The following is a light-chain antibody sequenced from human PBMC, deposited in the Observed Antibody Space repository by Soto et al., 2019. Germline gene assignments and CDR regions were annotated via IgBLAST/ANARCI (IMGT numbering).Light chain of an antibody. CDR3: SSYSGSSISGV. Sequence: QSVLTQPASVSGSPGQSITISCTGTSSDVGGYNYVSWYQQHPGKAPKLMIYDVSNRPSGVSSRFSGSKSGNTASLTVSGLQAEDEADYYCSSYSGSSISGVFGGGTKVTVL. J-gene: IGLJ2*01. CDR1: SSDVGGYNY. CDR2: DVS. V-gene: IGLV2-14*03.